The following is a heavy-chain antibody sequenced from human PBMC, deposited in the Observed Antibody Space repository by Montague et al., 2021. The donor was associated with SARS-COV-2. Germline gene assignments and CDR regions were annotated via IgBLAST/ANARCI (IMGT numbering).Heavy chain of an antibody. J-gene: IGHJ4*02. D-gene: IGHD3-9*01. CDR2: ISSSSSTI. CDR1: EFTLSSYS. Sequence: SLRLSCGASEFTLSSYSMNLVRQAPGKGLEWVSYISSSSSTIYYADSXKVRFTISRDNAKNSLYLQMNSLRAEDTAVYYCARDLRWGYYDILTGYYRPLDYWGQGTLVTVSS. V-gene: IGHV3-48*04. CDR3: ARDLRWGYYDILTGYYRPLDY.